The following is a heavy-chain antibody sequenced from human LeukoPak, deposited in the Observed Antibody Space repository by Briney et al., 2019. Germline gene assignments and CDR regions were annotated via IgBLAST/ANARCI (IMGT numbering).Heavy chain of an antibody. J-gene: IGHJ4*02. CDR2: IYYSGST. D-gene: IGHD6-19*01. CDR1: GGSISSYY. Sequence: SETLSLTCTVSGGSISSYYWSWIRQPPGKGLEWIGYIYYSGSTNYNPSLKSRVTISVDTSENQFSLKLSSVTAADTAVYYCARNVWQWSIDYWGQGTLVTVSS. CDR3: ARNVWQWSIDY. V-gene: IGHV4-59*01.